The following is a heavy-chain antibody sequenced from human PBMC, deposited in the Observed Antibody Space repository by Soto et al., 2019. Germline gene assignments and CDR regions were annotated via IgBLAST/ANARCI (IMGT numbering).Heavy chain of an antibody. J-gene: IGHJ4*02. CDR1: GGSISSYY. CDR2: IYYSGST. CDR3: ARGMPLRGWLDY. Sequence: PSETLSLTCTVSGGSISSYYWSWIRQPPGKGLEWVGYIYYSGSTNYNPSLKSRVTISVDTSKNQFSLKLSSVTAADTAVYYCARGMPLRGWLDYWGRGTLVTVSS. V-gene: IGHV4-59*01. D-gene: IGHD6-19*01.